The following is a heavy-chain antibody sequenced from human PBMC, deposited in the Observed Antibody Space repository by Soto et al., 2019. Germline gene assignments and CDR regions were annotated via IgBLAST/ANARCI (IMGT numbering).Heavy chain of an antibody. CDR2: ISYDGSNK. D-gene: IGHD3-3*01. CDR1: GFTFSSYG. J-gene: IGHJ4*02. Sequence: GGSLRLSCAASGFTFSSYGMHWVRQAPGKGLEWVAVISYDGSNKYYADSVKGRFTISRDNSKNTLYLQMNSLRAEDTAVYYCAFSSTKKRSIPDYWGQGTLVTVSS. CDR3: AFSSTKKRSIPDY. V-gene: IGHV3-30*03.